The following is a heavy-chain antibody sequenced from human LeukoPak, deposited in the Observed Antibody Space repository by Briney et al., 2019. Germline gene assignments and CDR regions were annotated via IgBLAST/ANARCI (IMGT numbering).Heavy chain of an antibody. D-gene: IGHD3-22*01. CDR1: GGSISSTNW. CDR2: IYRSGTT. CDR3: ARVGGYGGWFDP. J-gene: IGHJ5*02. Sequence: SETLSLTCAVSGGSISSTNWWSWVRQPPGKGLEWIGEIYRSGTTNYKPSLKSRVTISVDTSKNQFSLKLSSVTAADTAVYYCARVGGYGGWFDPWGQGTLVTVSS. V-gene: IGHV4-4*02.